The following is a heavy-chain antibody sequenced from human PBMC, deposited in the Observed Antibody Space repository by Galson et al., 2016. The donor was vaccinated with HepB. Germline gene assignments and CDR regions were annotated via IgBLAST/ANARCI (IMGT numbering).Heavy chain of an antibody. D-gene: IGHD1-14*01. CDR3: ASGFCASISCPLGHY. Sequence: SLRLSCAASGFTFTSYPIHWVRQAPGKGLEWVGVTSFDGRRVYYAESVDGRFTISRDNSQNTVYLQMHNLKTEDTALYYCASGFCASISCPLGHYWGQGAQVTVSS. J-gene: IGHJ4*02. CDR2: TSFDGRRV. CDR1: GFTFTSYP. V-gene: IGHV3-30*04.